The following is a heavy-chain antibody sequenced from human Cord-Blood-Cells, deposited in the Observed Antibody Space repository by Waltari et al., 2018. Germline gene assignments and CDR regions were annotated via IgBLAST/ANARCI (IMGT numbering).Heavy chain of an antibody. Sequence: QVQLQESGPGLVKPSETLSITCAVSGYSISSGYYWGWIRQPPGKGLEWIGSIYHSGSTYYNPSRKSRVTISVDTSKSQFSLELSSVTAADTAVYYCARGIYYGSGSYCDYWGQGTLVTVSS. CDR2: IYHSGST. J-gene: IGHJ4*02. CDR1: GYSISSGYY. CDR3: ARGIYYGSGSYCDY. D-gene: IGHD3-10*01. V-gene: IGHV4-38-2*01.